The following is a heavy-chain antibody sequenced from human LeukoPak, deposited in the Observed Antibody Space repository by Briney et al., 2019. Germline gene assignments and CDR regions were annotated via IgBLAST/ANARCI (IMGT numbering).Heavy chain of an antibody. CDR3: ARDFGSLEDYFDY. J-gene: IGHJ4*02. Sequence: GGSLRLSCAGSGFTFSDFWMTWVRQTPGKGLEWVASIKEDGSDKYYVDSVKGRFTISRDNAKNSLYLQMKSLRADDTAVYYCARDFGSLEDYFDYWGQGTLVTVSS. D-gene: IGHD3-10*01. V-gene: IGHV3-7*01. CDR2: IKEDGSDK. CDR1: GFTFSDFW.